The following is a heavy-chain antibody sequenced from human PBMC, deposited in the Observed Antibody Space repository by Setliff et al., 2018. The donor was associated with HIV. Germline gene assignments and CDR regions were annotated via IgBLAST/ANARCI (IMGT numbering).Heavy chain of an antibody. D-gene: IGHD5-18*01. CDR1: GFTFSNNW. V-gene: IGHV3-7*02. CDR3: ASIELAAMVPVDY. Sequence: PGGSLRLSCAASGFTFSNNWMAWVRLAPGKGLEWVANIKQDGSVKNYVDSVRGRFTISRDNAENSLFLQMNSLRAEDTAVYYCASIELAAMVPVDYWGQGTLVTVSS. CDR2: IKQDGSVK. J-gene: IGHJ4*02.